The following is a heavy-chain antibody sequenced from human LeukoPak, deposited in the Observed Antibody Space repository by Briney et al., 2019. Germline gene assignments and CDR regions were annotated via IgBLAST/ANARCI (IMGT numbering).Heavy chain of an antibody. Sequence: SGGSLRLSCAASGFTFNNYWMSWVRQAPGKGLEWVANIKRDGSEKYYVDSVKGRFTISRDNAKNSLYLQMNSLRAEDTAVYYCAEGIQVGHWGQGTLVTVSS. J-gene: IGHJ5*02. CDR1: GFTFNNYW. V-gene: IGHV3-7*01. CDR3: AEGIQVGH. D-gene: IGHD5-18*01. CDR2: IKRDGSEK.